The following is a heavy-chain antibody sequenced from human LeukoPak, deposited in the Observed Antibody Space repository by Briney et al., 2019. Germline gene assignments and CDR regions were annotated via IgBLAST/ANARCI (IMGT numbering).Heavy chain of an antibody. D-gene: IGHD3-10*01. Sequence: GSLRLSCSASGFTFSSFAMFWVRQAPGKGLECIGYIYYSGSTNYNPSLKSRVTISVDTSKNQFSLKLSSVTAADTAVYYCASNYYGSGSLDYWGQGNLVTVSS. CDR1: GFTFSSFA. CDR2: IYYSGST. J-gene: IGHJ4*02. CDR3: ASNYYGSGSLDY. V-gene: IGHV4-59*08.